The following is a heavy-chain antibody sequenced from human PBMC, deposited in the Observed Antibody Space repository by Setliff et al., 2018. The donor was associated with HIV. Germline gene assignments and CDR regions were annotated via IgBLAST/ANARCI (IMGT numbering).Heavy chain of an antibody. J-gene: IGHJ4*02. D-gene: IGHD3-16*01. Sequence: PSETLSLTCTVSHYSISSEYYWGWFRQPPGKGLEYIGSIYQSGSTYYSPSLKSRISMSIDTSKDQFSLRLKSVTASDMAVYYRARLDTVMLYTDCWGQVTLVTVSS. CDR3: ARLDTVMLYTDC. CDR1: HYSISSEYY. V-gene: IGHV4-38-2*02. CDR2: IYQSGST.